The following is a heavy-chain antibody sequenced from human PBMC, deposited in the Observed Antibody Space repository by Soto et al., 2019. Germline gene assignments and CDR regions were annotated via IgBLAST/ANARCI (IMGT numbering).Heavy chain of an antibody. J-gene: IGHJ4*02. D-gene: IGHD3-16*01. CDR3: SKSGGGHYRPDYFDY. CDR1: GFTFDDYA. CDR2: ISWNSGSI. Sequence: PGGSLRLSCAASGFTFDDYAMHWVRQAPGKGLEWVSGISWNSGSIGYADSVKGRFTISRDNAKNSLYLQMNSLRAEDTAFFYCSKSGGGHYRPDYFDYWGQGPLVTVSS. V-gene: IGHV3-9*01.